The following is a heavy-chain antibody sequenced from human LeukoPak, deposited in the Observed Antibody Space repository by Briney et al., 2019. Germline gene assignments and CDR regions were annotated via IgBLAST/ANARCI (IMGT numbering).Heavy chain of an antibody. Sequence: PSETLSLTCTVSGGSISSYYWSWIRQPPGKGLEWIGYIYYSGSTNYNPSLKSRVTISVDTSKNQFSLKLSSVTAADTAVYYCARGTTYDSSGYYGSYWYFDLWGRGTLVTVSS. CDR2: IYYSGST. CDR1: GGSISSYY. D-gene: IGHD3-22*01. J-gene: IGHJ2*01. V-gene: IGHV4-59*01. CDR3: ARGTTYDSSGYYGSYWYFDL.